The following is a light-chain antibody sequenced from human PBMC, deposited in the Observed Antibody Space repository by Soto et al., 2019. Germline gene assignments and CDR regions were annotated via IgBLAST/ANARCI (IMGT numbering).Light chain of an antibody. Sequence: QSVLTQPTSVSGSPGQSITISCTGTSSEVGGYNYVSWYQHHPGKALKLMICNVSDRPSGVSNRFSGSKSGNTASLTISGLQAEDEADYYCSSYTTSSTPGVFGTGTKVTVL. CDR2: NVS. CDR1: SSEVGGYNY. V-gene: IGLV2-14*03. J-gene: IGLJ1*01. CDR3: SSYTTSSTPGV.